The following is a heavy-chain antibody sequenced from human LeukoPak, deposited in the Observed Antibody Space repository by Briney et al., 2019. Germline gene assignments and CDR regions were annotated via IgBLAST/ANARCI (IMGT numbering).Heavy chain of an antibody. CDR3: ARISSGWYADP. V-gene: IGHV4-39*01. D-gene: IGHD6-19*01. CDR2: IYYSGST. CDR1: GGSISSSSYY. J-gene: IGHJ5*02. Sequence: SETLSLTCTVSGGSISSSSYYWGWIRQPPGKGLEWIGSIYYSGSTYYNPSLKSRVTISVDTSKNQFSLKLSSVTAADTAVYYCARISSGWYADPWGQGTLVTVSS.